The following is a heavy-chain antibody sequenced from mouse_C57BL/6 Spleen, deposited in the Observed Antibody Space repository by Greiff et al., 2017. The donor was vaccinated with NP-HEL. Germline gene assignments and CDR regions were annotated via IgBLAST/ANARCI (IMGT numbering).Heavy chain of an antibody. CDR3: ARDEVLRHQAWFAY. CDR2: IYPGDGDT. J-gene: IGHJ3*01. Sequence: QVQLQQSGPELVKPGASVKISCKASGYAFSSSWMNWVKQRPGKGLEWIGRIYPGDGDTNYNGKFKGKATLTADKSSSTAYMQLSSLTSEDSAVYFCARDEVLRHQAWFAYWGQGTLVTVSA. V-gene: IGHV1-82*01. CDR1: GYAFSSSW. D-gene: IGHD1-2*01.